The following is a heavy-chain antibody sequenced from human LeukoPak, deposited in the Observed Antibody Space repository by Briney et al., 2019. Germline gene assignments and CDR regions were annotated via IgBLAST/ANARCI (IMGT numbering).Heavy chain of an antibody. V-gene: IGHV3-23*01. CDR1: GFTFSNYA. CDR3: AKDSEMATITYYFDS. Sequence: PGGSLRLSCAPSGFTFSNYAMSWVRQAPGKGLEWVSAISGSGGTTYYADSVKGRFTISRDNSKNTLYLQMNSLRAEDTAVYYCAKDSEMATITYYFDSWGQGTLVTVSS. CDR2: ISGSGGTT. D-gene: IGHD5-24*01. J-gene: IGHJ4*02.